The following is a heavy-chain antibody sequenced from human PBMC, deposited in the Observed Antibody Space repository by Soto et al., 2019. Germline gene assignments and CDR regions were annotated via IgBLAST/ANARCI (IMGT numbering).Heavy chain of an antibody. V-gene: IGHV1-3*01. CDR1: GFTFTSYT. D-gene: IGHD2-2*02. CDR3: ARDRYTANWYFDL. J-gene: IGHJ2*01. Sequence: QVQLVQSGAEVKKPGASVKISCETSGFTFTSYTFHWVRQAPGQRLEWVGWINSGNGKTEYSQNLQDRVTLTRDTSANTVFLELRTLTSDDTATYYCARDRYTANWYFDLWGRCTLVIVSS. CDR2: INSGNGKT.